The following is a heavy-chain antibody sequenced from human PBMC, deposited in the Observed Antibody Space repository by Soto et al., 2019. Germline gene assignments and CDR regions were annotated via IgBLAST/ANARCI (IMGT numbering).Heavy chain of an antibody. D-gene: IGHD6-13*01. CDR2: INAGNGNT. CDR3: ARDHGYSRSWDALPHFDY. CDR1: GYTFTSYA. V-gene: IGHV1-3*01. J-gene: IGHJ4*02. Sequence: QVQLVQSGAEVKKPGASVKVSCKASGYTFTSYAMHWVRQAPGQRLEWMGWINAGNGNTKYSQKFQGRVTITRDTSASTAYMELSSLRSEDTAVYYCARDHGYSRSWDALPHFDYWGQGTLVTVSS.